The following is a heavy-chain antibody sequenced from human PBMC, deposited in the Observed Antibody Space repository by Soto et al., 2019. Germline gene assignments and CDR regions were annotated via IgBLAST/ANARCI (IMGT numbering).Heavy chain of an antibody. Sequence: SVKVSCKASGDTFNTYALNWVRRAPGQGLEWIGGIIPILATPNYAQKFQGRVTITADESTSSAYMELSSLRSEDTAVYYCAKSRGLSSGWYYFDSWGQGTLVTVSS. CDR2: IIPILATP. J-gene: IGHJ4*02. CDR1: GDTFNTYA. V-gene: IGHV1-69*13. D-gene: IGHD6-13*01. CDR3: AKSRGLSSGWYYFDS.